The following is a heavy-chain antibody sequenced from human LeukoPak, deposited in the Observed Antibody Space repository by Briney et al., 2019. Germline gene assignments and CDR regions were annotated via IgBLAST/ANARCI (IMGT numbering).Heavy chain of an antibody. Sequence: SETLSLTCTVSGGSISSYYWSWIRQPPGKGLEWIGYIYYSGSTNYNPSLKSRVTISVDTSKNQFSLKLSSVTAADTAVYYCARLRLGELSSYFDYWGQGTLVTVSS. CDR2: IYYSGST. CDR1: GGSISSYY. CDR3: ARLRLGELSSYFDY. J-gene: IGHJ4*02. V-gene: IGHV4-59*08. D-gene: IGHD3-16*02.